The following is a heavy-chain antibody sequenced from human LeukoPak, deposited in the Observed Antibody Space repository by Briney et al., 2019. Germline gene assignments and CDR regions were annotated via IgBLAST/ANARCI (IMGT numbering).Heavy chain of an antibody. Sequence: ASVNVSCKASGYTFTSYGISWVRQAPGQGLEWMGWISAYNGNTNYAQKLQGRVTMTTDTSTSTAYMELRSLRSDDTAVYYCARDDVGSGAYYVYYYYGMDVWGQGTTVTVSS. D-gene: IGHD1-26*01. V-gene: IGHV1-18*01. J-gene: IGHJ6*02. CDR3: ARDDVGSGAYYVYYYYGMDV. CDR1: GYTFTSYG. CDR2: ISAYNGNT.